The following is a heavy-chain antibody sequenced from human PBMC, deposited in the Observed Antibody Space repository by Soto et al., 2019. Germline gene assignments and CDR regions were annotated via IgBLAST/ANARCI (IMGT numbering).Heavy chain of an antibody. D-gene: IGHD3-9*01. CDR3: AKPDVLRYFDWLTSFDY. J-gene: IGHJ4*02. V-gene: IGHV3-23*01. Sequence: GGSLRLSCAASGFTFSSHAMSWVRQAPGKGLEWVSAISGSGGSTYYADSVKGRFTISRDNSKNTLYLQMNSLRAEDTAVYYCAKPDVLRYFDWLTSFDYWGQGTLVTVSS. CDR1: GFTFSSHA. CDR2: ISGSGGST.